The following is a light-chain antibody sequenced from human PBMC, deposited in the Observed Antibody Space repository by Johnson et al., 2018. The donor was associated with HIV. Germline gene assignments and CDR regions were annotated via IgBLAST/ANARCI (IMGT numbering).Light chain of an antibody. CDR1: SSNIGNNY. J-gene: IGLJ1*01. CDR2: DNN. Sequence: SVLTQPPSVSAAPGQKVTISCYGSSSNIGNNYVSWYQQLPGTAPKLLIYDNNKRPSGIPDRFSGSKSGTSATLSITGLQTGDEADYYCGTWDSSLSASYVFGTGTKVTVL. CDR3: GTWDSSLSASYV. V-gene: IGLV1-51*01.